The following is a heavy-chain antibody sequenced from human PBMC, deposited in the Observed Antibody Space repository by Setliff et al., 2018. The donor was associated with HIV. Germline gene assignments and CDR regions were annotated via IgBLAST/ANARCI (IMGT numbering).Heavy chain of an antibody. CDR2: ISPQNGKT. CDR1: GGPFTSSS. D-gene: IGHD2-21*02. Sequence: ASVKVSCKASGGPFTSSSIGWVRQAPGQGLEWMGWISPQNGKTKSAQRFQGRVTMTTDTSTNTGYMELRSLRSDDTAVYYCARGRHAVVVTALEHDYWGQGTLVTVSS. CDR3: ARGRHAVVVTALEHDY. J-gene: IGHJ4*02. V-gene: IGHV1-18*04.